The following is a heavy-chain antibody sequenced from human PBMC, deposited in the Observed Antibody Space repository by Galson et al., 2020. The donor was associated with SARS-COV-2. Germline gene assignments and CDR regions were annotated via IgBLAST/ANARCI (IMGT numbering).Heavy chain of an antibody. V-gene: IGHV3-21*06. CDR2: ISAGSTYI. CDR1: GFPFSSYS. D-gene: IGHD2-8*02. Sequence: GGSLRLSCAASGFPFSSYSMNWVRQAPGKGLEWVSSISAGSTYIHDADSVQGRFAISRDNGNNFLYLQMDSLRAEDTAVYYCARVGGMATTPGDYYYYGLDVWGQGITVTVSS. J-gene: IGHJ6*02. CDR3: ARVGGMATTPGDYYYYGLDV.